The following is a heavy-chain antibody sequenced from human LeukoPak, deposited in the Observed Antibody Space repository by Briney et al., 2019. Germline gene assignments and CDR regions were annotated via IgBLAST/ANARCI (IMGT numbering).Heavy chain of an antibody. J-gene: IGHJ4*02. CDR2: FDPEDGET. CDR1: GYTLTELS. V-gene: IGHV1-24*01. CDR3: ATDLKMTTSVPFDY. Sequence: ASVKVSCKVSGYTLTELSMHWVRQAPGKGLEWMGGFDPEDGETIYAQKFQGRVTMTEDTSTDTAYMDLSSLRSEDTAVHYCATDLKMTTSVPFDYWGQGTLVTVSS. D-gene: IGHD5-24*01.